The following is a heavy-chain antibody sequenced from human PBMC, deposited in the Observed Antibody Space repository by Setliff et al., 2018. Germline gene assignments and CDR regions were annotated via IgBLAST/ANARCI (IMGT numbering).Heavy chain of an antibody. Sequence: PGGSLRLSCGASGFTFSTHAMHWVRQAPGKGLEWVAMIWSDGNNQFYPGSVKGRFTVSRDNSKNMVYLQMNSLRAEDTAIYYCAKYLKPDPGRNDAFDVWGQGTVVTVS. D-gene: IGHD1-26*01. J-gene: IGHJ3*01. V-gene: IGHV3-33*06. CDR3: AKYLKPDPGRNDAFDV. CDR1: GFTFSTHA. CDR2: IWSDGNNQ.